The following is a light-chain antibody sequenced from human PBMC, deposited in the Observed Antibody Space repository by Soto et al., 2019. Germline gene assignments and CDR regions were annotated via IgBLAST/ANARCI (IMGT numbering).Light chain of an antibody. CDR2: RNN. J-gene: IGLJ1*01. CDR1: SSNIGSNY. CDR3: AAWDDSLSGHYV. Sequence: LTSPASGTGAHLGRRPISNSKSSSNIGSNYVYWYQQLPGTAPKLLIYRNNQRPSGVPDRFSGSKSGTSASLAISGLRSEDEADYYCAAWDDSLSGHYVFGTGTKVTVL. V-gene: IGLV1-47*01.